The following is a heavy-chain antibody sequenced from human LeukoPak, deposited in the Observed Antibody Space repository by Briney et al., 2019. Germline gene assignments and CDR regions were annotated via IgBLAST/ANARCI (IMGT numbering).Heavy chain of an antibody. J-gene: IGHJ4*02. V-gene: IGHV3-23*01. CDR1: VYTLSIYA. D-gene: IGHD3-10*01. CDR2: ISGSSGST. Sequence: GGSLRLSYAASVYTLSIYAMSCVPDPRARGRVGGLAISGSSGSTCYTDSVEGRFTITRDNSKTTLYLQMTSLGAEDTAVYYCASWGYYYGAGSPSNFDNWGPGALVTVSS. CDR3: ASWGYYYGAGSPSNFDN.